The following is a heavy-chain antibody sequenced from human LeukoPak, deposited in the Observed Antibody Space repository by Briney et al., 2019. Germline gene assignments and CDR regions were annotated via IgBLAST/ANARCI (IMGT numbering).Heavy chain of an antibody. CDR3: ASSSGWYGGDNWFDP. CDR2: INHSGST. J-gene: IGHJ5*02. D-gene: IGHD6-19*01. Sequence: PSETLSLTCAVYGGSFSGYYWSWIRQPPGKGLEWIGEINHSGSTNYNPSLKSRVTISVDTSKNQFSLKLSSVTAADTAVYYCASSSGWYGGDNWFDPWGQGTLVTVSS. CDR1: GGSFSGYY. V-gene: IGHV4-34*01.